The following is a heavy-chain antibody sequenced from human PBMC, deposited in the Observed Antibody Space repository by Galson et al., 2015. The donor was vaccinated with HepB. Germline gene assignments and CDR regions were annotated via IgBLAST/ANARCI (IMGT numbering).Heavy chain of an antibody. CDR2: IKQDGSKM. D-gene: IGHD5-18*01. CDR3: ARVSVREYTFGYDYYYGMDV. CDR1: GFTFGTYW. J-gene: IGHJ6*02. Sequence: SLRLSCAASGFTFGTYWMSWVRQAPGKGLEWVANIKQDGSKMKYVDSVKGRFTISRDNAKNSLYLQMNSLRAEDTAVYYCARVSVREYTFGYDYYYGMDVWGQGTTVIVSS. V-gene: IGHV3-7*03.